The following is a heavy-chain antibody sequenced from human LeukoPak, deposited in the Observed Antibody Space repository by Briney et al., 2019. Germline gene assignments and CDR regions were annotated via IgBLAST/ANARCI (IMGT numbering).Heavy chain of an antibody. CDR2: ISGSGGST. V-gene: IGHV3-23*01. J-gene: IGHJ3*02. Sequence: GGSLRLSCAASGFTFSSYAMSWVRQAPGKGLEWVSGISGSGGSTYYADSVKGRFTISRDNSENTLCLQMNSLRAEDTAVYYCAAVTSGPGIYGSGSHYNAEAFDIWGQGTMVTVSS. CDR1: GFTFSSYA. CDR3: AAVTSGPGIYGSGSHYNAEAFDI. D-gene: IGHD3-10*01.